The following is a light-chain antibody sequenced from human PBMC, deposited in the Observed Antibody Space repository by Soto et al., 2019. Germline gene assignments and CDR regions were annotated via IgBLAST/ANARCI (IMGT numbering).Light chain of an antibody. Sequence: EIVLTQSPATLSSSPGERATLSCRASQSVSSYLAWYQQKPAQAPRLLIYDASNRATGIPARFSGSGSGTDFTLTIRRLEPEDYAVYYCQQRSNWPWTFGQGTKVEIK. V-gene: IGKV3-11*01. CDR3: QQRSNWPWT. CDR1: QSVSSY. J-gene: IGKJ1*01. CDR2: DAS.